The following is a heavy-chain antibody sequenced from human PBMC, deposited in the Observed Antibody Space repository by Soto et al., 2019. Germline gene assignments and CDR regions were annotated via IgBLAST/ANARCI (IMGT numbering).Heavy chain of an antibody. V-gene: IGHV5-51*01. CDR3: ARTYCDFWSGYYGFDY. CDR1: GYSFTSYW. D-gene: IGHD3-3*01. CDR2: IYPGDSDT. J-gene: IGHJ4*02. Sequence: GESLKISCKGSGYSFTSYWIGWVRQMPGKGLEWMGIIYPGDSDTRYSPSFQGQVTISADKSISTAYLQWSSLKASDTAMYYCARTYCDFWSGYYGFDYWGQGTLVTVSS.